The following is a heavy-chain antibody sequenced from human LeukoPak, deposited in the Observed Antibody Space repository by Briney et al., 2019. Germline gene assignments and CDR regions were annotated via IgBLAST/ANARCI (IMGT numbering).Heavy chain of an antibody. V-gene: IGHV3-23*01. Sequence: PGGSLRLSCAASGFTFNSYAMSWVRQAPGKGLECVSGISGSGGRTDYADSVKGRFTISRDNSKNTLYLQMNSLRAEDTAVYYCARDYGDYPFFDYWGQGTLVTVSS. D-gene: IGHD4-17*01. CDR3: ARDYGDYPFFDY. J-gene: IGHJ4*02. CDR2: ISGSGGRT. CDR1: GFTFNSYA.